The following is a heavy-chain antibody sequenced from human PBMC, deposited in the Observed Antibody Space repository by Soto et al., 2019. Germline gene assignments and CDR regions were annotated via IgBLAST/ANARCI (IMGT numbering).Heavy chain of an antibody. Sequence: QVQLQESGPGLVKPSETLSLTCTVSGGSISSYYWSWIRQPPGKGLEWIGYIYYSGSTNYNPSLKSRVTISVDTSKNQFSLKLSSVTAADTAVYYCARGSTYQLLFTGSVAFDIWGQGTMVTVSS. V-gene: IGHV4-59*01. D-gene: IGHD2-2*01. CDR3: ARGSTYQLLFTGSVAFDI. CDR1: GGSISSYY. CDR2: IYYSGST. J-gene: IGHJ3*02.